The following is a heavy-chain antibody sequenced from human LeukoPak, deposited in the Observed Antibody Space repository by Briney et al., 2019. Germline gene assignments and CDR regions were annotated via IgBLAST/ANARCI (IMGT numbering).Heavy chain of an antibody. Sequence: GGSLRLSCAASGFTVSNNYMSWVRQAPGKGLEWVSVIYSGDNTFYADSVKGRFTISRDNPKNTLYLQMNSLRVEDAAVYYCARDQGAAAGNWGQGTLVTVSS. CDR3: ARDQGAAAGN. V-gene: IGHV3-66*01. CDR1: GFTVSNNY. J-gene: IGHJ4*02. CDR2: IYSGDNT. D-gene: IGHD6-13*01.